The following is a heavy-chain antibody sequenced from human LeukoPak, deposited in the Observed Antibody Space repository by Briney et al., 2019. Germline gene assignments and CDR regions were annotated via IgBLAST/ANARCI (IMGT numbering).Heavy chain of an antibody. V-gene: IGHV1-2*02. Sequence: ASVKVSSKASGYTFTVYYMHWVRPAPGQRLEWMGWINPNSGGTNYAQKFQGRVTMTRDTSISTAYMELSRLRSDDTAVYYCASKSGMYYDSSGYPFDPWGQGTLVTVSS. D-gene: IGHD3-22*01. CDR2: INPNSGGT. CDR3: ASKSGMYYDSSGYPFDP. J-gene: IGHJ5*02. CDR1: GYTFTVYY.